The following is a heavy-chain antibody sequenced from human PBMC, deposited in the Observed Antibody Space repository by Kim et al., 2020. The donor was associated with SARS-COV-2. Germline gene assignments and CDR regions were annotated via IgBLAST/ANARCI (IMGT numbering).Heavy chain of an antibody. J-gene: IGHJ3*02. Sequence: ASVKVSCKASGYTFTSYGISWVRQAPGQRLEWMGWISAYNGNTNYAQKLQGRVTMTTDTSTSTAYMELRSLRSEDTAMYYCRADYYDSSGYSFDAFGIWGQGTMVTVSS. CDR3: RADYYDSSGYSFDAFGI. CDR2: ISAYNGNT. D-gene: IGHD3-22*01. V-gene: IGHV1-18*01. CDR1: GYTFTSYG.